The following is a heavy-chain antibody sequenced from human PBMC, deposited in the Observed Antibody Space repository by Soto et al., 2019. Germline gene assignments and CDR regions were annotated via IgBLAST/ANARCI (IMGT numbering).Heavy chain of an antibody. D-gene: IGHD5-12*01. Sequence: ASVKVSCKASGYTFSSYDINWVRQATGQGLEWMGWMNPNSGNTGYAQKFQGRVTMTRNISISTAYMELSSLRSEDTAVYYCARGHTVEYSGYDFGDYWGQGTLVTVSS. J-gene: IGHJ4*02. CDR3: ARGHTVEYSGYDFGDY. CDR1: GYTFSSYD. CDR2: MNPNSGNT. V-gene: IGHV1-8*01.